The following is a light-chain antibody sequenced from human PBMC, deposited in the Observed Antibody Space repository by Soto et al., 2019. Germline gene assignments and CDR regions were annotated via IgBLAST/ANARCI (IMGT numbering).Light chain of an antibody. J-gene: IGKJ1*01. CDR3: MQALQTSWT. CDR1: QSLLHSNGYNY. V-gene: IGKV2-28*01. CDR2: LGS. Sequence: DIRMAHSPLSMPVTPGEPASISCRSSQSLLHSNGYNYLDWYLQKPGQSPQLLIYLGSNRASGVPDRFSGSGSGTDFTLKISRVEAEDVGVYYCMQALQTSWTFGQGTKVDIK.